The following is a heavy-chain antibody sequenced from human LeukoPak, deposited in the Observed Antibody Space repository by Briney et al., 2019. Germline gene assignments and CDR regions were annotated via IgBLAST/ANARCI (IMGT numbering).Heavy chain of an antibody. V-gene: IGHV4-39*07. J-gene: IGHJ5*02. Sequence: SETLSLTCTVSGGSISSSSYYWGWIRQPPGKGLEWIGSIYYSGSTYYNPSLKSRVTISVDTSKNQFSLKLSSVTAADTAVYYCASVHDYGDPGWFDPWGQGTLVTVSS. CDR1: GGSISSSSYY. D-gene: IGHD4-17*01. CDR2: IYYSGST. CDR3: ASVHDYGDPGWFDP.